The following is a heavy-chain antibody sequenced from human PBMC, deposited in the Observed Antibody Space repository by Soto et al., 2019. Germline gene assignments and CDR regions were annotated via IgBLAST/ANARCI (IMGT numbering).Heavy chain of an antibody. J-gene: IGHJ5*02. V-gene: IGHV1-69*02. D-gene: IGHD3-9*01. CDR1: GGTFSSYT. CDR2: IIPILGIA. Sequence: GASVKVSCKASGGTFSSYTISWVRQAPGQGLEWMGRIIPILGIANYAQKFQGRVTITADKSTSTAYMELSSLRSEDTAVYYCARVDYDILTGYQGWFDPWGQGTLVTVSS. CDR3: ARVDYDILTGYQGWFDP.